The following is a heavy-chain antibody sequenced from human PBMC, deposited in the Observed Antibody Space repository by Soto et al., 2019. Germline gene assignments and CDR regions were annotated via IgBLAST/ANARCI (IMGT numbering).Heavy chain of an antibody. D-gene: IGHD1-1*01. V-gene: IGHV1-69*13. J-gene: IGHJ6*02. Sequence: GASVKVSCKASGGTFSSYAISWVRQAPGQGLEWMGGIIPIFGTANYAQKFQGRVTITADESTSTAYMELSSLRSEDTAAYYCASGTQGASYYYYGMDVWGQGTTVTVSS. CDR3: ASGTQGASYYYYGMDV. CDR2: IIPIFGTA. CDR1: GGTFSSYA.